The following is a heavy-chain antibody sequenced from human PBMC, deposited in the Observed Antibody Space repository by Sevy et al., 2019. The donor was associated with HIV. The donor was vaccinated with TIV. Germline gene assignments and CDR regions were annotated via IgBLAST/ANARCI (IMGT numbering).Heavy chain of an antibody. J-gene: IGHJ3*02. Sequence: GGSLRLSCAASGFTFSSYAMSWVRQAPGKGLEWVSAISGSGGSTYYVDSVKGRFTISRDNSKNTLYLQMNSLRAEDTAVYYCAKDRDYDSSGKGAFDIWGQGTMVTVSS. CDR1: GFTFSSYA. V-gene: IGHV3-23*01. CDR3: AKDRDYDSSGKGAFDI. CDR2: ISGSGGST. D-gene: IGHD3-22*01.